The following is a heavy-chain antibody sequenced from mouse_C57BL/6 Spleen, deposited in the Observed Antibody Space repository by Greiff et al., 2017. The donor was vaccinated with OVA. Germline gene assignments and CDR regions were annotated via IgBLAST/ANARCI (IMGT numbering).Heavy chain of an antibody. CDR2: IWRGGST. CDR3: AKSRHDYDGWFAY. Sequence: QVQLQQSGPGLVQPSQSLSITCTVSGFSLTSYGVHWVRQSPGKGLEWLGVIWRGGSTDYNAAFMSRLSITKDNSKSQVFFKMNSLQADDTAIYYCAKSRHDYDGWFAYWGQGTLVTDSA. CDR1: GFSLTSYG. D-gene: IGHD2-4*01. J-gene: IGHJ3*01. V-gene: IGHV2-5*01.